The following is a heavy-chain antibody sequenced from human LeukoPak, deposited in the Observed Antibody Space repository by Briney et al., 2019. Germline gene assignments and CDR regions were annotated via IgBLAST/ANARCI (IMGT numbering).Heavy chain of an antibody. CDR3: ARDLAAGGTYPHY. Sequence: PGGSLRLSCAASGFTVSSNYMSWVRQAPGKGPEWVSVIYGGGSTYYADSVKGRFTISRDNSKNTLYLQMNSLRAEDTAVYYCARDLAAGGTYPHYWGPGTLVTVSS. J-gene: IGHJ4*02. CDR1: GFTVSSNY. CDR2: IYGGGST. V-gene: IGHV3-53*01. D-gene: IGHD6-13*01.